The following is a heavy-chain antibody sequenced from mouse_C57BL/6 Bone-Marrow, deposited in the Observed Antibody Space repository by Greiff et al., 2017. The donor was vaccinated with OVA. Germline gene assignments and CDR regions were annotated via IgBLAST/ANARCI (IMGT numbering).Heavy chain of an antibody. J-gene: IGHJ2*01. CDR2: IDPETGGT. V-gene: IGHV1-15*01. CDR3: TRGEDYYGSSYFDY. CDR1: GYTFTDYE. D-gene: IGHD1-1*01. Sequence: QVHVKQSGAELVRPGASVTLSCKASGYTFTDYEMHWVKQTPVHGLEWIGAIDPETGGTAYNQKFKGKAILTADKSSSTAYMELRSLTSEDSAVYYCTRGEDYYGSSYFDYWGQGTTLTVSS.